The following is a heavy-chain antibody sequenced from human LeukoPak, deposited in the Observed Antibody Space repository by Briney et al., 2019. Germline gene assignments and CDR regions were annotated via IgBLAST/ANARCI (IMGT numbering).Heavy chain of an antibody. CDR1: GYSFTTYW. CDR3: ARLFPSSGSYPPGDY. D-gene: IGHD1-26*01. CDR2: IYPGDSDT. Sequence: GESLKISCKGSGYSFTTYWIGWVRQMPGKGLEWMGIIYPGDSDTRYSPSFQGQVTISADKSISTAYLQWSSLKASDTAMYYCARLFPSSGSYPPGDYWGQGTLVTVSS. J-gene: IGHJ4*02. V-gene: IGHV5-51*01.